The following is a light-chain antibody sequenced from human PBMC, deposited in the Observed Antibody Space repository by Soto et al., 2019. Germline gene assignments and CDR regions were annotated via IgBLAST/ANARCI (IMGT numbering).Light chain of an antibody. J-gene: IGKJ2*02. Sequence: DIQMTQSPSTLSASVGDRVSITCRTSQNIKRRLAWYQQKPGKAPKLLIYMASSLQSGVPSRFSGSGSGTEFTLTINSLQPDDFATYFCQEYDGHCTFGQGTKLEMK. V-gene: IGKV1-5*03. CDR2: MAS. CDR3: QEYDGHCT. CDR1: QNIKRR.